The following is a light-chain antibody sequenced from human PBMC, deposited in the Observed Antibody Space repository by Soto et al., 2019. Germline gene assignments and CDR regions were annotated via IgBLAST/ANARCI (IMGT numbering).Light chain of an antibody. CDR1: NTDVGQDKS. CDR2: EVT. V-gene: IGLV2-14*01. Sequence: QSVLTQPASVSGSRGQSIIISCVGRNTDVGQDKSVSWYQQGPGKAPKLLIFEVTNRPSGVSNRFSGSRSGNTASLTISGLQPDDEGDYFCVSYTDTDNLVLGNGTKVT. J-gene: IGLJ1*01. CDR3: VSYTDTDNLV.